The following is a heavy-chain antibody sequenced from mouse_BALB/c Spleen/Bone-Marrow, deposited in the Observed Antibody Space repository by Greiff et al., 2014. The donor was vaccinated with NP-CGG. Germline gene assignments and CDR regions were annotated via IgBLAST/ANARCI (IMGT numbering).Heavy chain of an antibody. D-gene: IGHD2-1*01. Sequence: EVKVVESGGGLVKPGGSLKLSCAASGFTFSSYAMSWVRQTPEKRLEWVASISSGGSTFYPDSVEGRFTISRENARNILYLQMSSLRSEDTAMYYCVYGNYSYYYAMDFWGQGTSVTVSS. CDR1: GFTFSSYA. J-gene: IGHJ4*01. V-gene: IGHV5-6-5*01. CDR2: ISSGGST. CDR3: VYGNYSYYYAMDF.